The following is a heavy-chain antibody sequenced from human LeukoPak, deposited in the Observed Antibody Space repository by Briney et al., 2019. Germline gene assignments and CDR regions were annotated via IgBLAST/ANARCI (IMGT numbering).Heavy chain of an antibody. Sequence: GGSLRLSCAASGFTFSSYWMSCVRHAPGKGLEWVANIKQEGSEKYYVDSVKGRFTISRDNAKNSLYLQMNSLRAGDTAVYYCARLGSSSWTFDYWGQGTLVTVSS. D-gene: IGHD6-13*01. CDR3: ARLGSSSWTFDY. V-gene: IGHV3-7*03. CDR1: GFTFSSYW. CDR2: IKQEGSEK. J-gene: IGHJ4*02.